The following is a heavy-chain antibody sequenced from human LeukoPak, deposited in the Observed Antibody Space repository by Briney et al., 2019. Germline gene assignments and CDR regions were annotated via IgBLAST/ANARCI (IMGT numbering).Heavy chain of an antibody. D-gene: IGHD2-2*01. J-gene: IGHJ4*02. V-gene: IGHV3-33*06. CDR1: GFTFSSFG. CDR2: IWFDGTNK. Sequence: GGSLRLSCAASGFTFSSFGMHWVRQAPGKGLEWVAVIWFDGTNKYYADSVKGRFTISRDNSKKTLYLQMNSLRAEDMAVYYCAKDLRGYCSSTSCYLDYWGQGTLVTVSS. CDR3: AKDLRGYCSSTSCYLDY.